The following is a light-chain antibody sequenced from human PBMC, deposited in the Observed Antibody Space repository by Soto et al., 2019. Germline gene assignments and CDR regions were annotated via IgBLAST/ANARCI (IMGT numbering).Light chain of an antibody. CDR2: DAS. CDR1: QSVGSS. Sequence: EIVLTQSPATLSMFPGETATLSCRSSQSVGSSLAWFQQKPGQAPRLLIYDASNRATGVPARFSGRGSGTDFTLTISSLEPEDFAVYYCQQYNDWPRTFGGGTRVEIK. V-gene: IGKV3-11*01. J-gene: IGKJ4*01. CDR3: QQYNDWPRT.